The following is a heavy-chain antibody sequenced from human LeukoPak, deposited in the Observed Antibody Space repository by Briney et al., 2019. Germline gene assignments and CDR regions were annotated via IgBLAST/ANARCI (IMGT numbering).Heavy chain of an antibody. D-gene: IGHD1-26*01. Sequence: GGSLRLSCAASGFTFSSYGMHWVRQAPGKGLEWVSSISSSSSYIYYADSVKGRFTISRDNAKNSLYLQMNSLRAEDTAVYYCARDRNSGNQLAFDIWGQGTMVTVSS. V-gene: IGHV3-21*01. CDR3: ARDRNSGNQLAFDI. CDR2: ISSSSSYI. J-gene: IGHJ3*02. CDR1: GFTFSSYG.